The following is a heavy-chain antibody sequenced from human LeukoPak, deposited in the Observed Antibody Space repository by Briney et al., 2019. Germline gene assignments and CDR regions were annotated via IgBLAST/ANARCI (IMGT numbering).Heavy chain of an antibody. V-gene: IGHV4-39*01. Sequence: PSETLSLTCTVSGGSISSSSYDWGWIRQPPGKGLEWIGSIYYSGSTYYNPSLKSRVTISVDTSKNQFSLKLSSVTAADTAVYYCARVRTGKTHWYFDLWGRGTLVTVSS. CDR2: IYYSGST. CDR1: GGSISSSSYD. D-gene: IGHD1-1*01. J-gene: IGHJ2*01. CDR3: ARVRTGKTHWYFDL.